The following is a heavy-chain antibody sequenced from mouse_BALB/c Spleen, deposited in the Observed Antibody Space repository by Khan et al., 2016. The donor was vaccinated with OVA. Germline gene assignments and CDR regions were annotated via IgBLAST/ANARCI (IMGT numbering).Heavy chain of an antibody. V-gene: IGHV5-12-2*01. CDR3: ARPSTTEYCYSMDY. D-gene: IGHD1-1*01. J-gene: IGHJ4*01. CDR1: GFTFSSYT. CDR2: ISHGGSRT. Sequence: EVQLVESGGGLVQPGGSLKLSCAASGFTFSSYTMSWVRQTPEKRLEWVAFISHGGSRTYYPDTVKGRFTSSRDNAKNTLYLQMSSLKSEDTAMCYCARPSTTEYCYSMDYWGQGTSVTVSS.